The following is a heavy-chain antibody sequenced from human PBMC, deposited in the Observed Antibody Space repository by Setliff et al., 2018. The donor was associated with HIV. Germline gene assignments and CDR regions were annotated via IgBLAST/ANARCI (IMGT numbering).Heavy chain of an antibody. J-gene: IGHJ4*02. V-gene: IGHV4-59*08. CDR1: GGSINDQY. CDR2: IDYSEST. D-gene: IGHD2-15*01. Sequence: SETLSLTCTVPGGSINDQYFSWIRQPPGKGLEWIGSIDYSESTKYNPSLNSRGTISVDTSKNQFSLKLSSVTAADTAVYYCARPTDCSGGSCYSAFQFNYWGQGTLVTVS. CDR3: ARPTDCSGGSCYSAFQFNY.